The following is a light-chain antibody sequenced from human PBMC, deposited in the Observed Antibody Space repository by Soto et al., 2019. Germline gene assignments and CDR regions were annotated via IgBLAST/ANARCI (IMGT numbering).Light chain of an antibody. Sequence: DVVMAQSPLSLPVTLGQPPSVSCRSNQILVHSDGIAYFSWFQQRTGRSPRSLIYKVSNRDSGVPARFSGSGSGTDLELKISRVEAEDVGVYYCMQGTHWPITFGQGTRLEIK. CDR3: MQGTHWPIT. V-gene: IGKV2-30*02. CDR1: QILVHSDGIAY. J-gene: IGKJ5*01. CDR2: KVS.